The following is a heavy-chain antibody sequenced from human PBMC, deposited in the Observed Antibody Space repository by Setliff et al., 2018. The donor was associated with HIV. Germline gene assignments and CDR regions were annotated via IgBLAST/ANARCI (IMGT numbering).Heavy chain of an antibody. CDR2: IIPTFGPV. D-gene: IGHD5-18*01. CDR3: AKEGDRYGLDLDY. J-gene: IGHJ4*02. V-gene: IGHV1-69*05. CDR1: GGTFSSFA. Sequence: VASVKVSCKASGGTFSSFAFNWVRQAPGQGLEWMGDIIPTFGPVHYAQKFQGRVTITRDTSASTAYMELSSLRSEDTAVYYCAKEGDRYGLDLDYWGQGTLVTVSS.